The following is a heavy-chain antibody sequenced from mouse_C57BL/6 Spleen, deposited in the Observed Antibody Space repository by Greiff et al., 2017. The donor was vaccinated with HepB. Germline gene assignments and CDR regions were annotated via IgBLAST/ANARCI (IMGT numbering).Heavy chain of an antibody. Sequence: EVKLMESGPGLVKPSQSLSLTCSVTGYSITSGYYWNWIRQFPGNKLEWMGYISYDGSNNYNPSLKNRISITRDTSKNQFFLKLNSVTTEDTATYYCARQVDGYGYFDVWGTGTTVTVSS. CDR3: ARQVDGYGYFDV. CDR1: GYSITSGYY. V-gene: IGHV3-6*01. D-gene: IGHD2-3*01. CDR2: ISYDGSN. J-gene: IGHJ1*03.